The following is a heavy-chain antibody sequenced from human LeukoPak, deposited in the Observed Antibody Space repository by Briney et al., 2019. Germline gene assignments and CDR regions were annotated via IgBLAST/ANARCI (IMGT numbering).Heavy chain of an antibody. CDR3: ARRGTGHGMDV. Sequence: GGSLRLSCAASGFTFNNYWIHWVRQVPGKGLVWVSRINNDGSSASYVDSAKGRFTISRDNAKNTLFLQMNSLRAEDTAVYYCARRGTGHGMDVWGQGTTVIVSS. J-gene: IGHJ6*02. V-gene: IGHV3-74*01. D-gene: IGHD1-1*01. CDR1: GFTFNNYW. CDR2: INNDGSSA.